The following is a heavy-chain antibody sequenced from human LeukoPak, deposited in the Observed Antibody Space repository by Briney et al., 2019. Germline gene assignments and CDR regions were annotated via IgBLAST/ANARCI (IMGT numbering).Heavy chain of an antibody. Sequence: KTGGSLRLSCAASGFTFSSYSMNWVRQAPGKGLEWVSSISSSSSYMYYADSVKGRFTISRDNAKNSLYLQMNSLRAEDTAVYYCARDREDTPSVYSYGIIDYWGQGTLVTVSS. J-gene: IGHJ4*02. CDR2: ISSSSSYM. CDR1: GFTFSSYS. CDR3: ARDREDTPSVYSYGIIDY. D-gene: IGHD5-18*01. V-gene: IGHV3-21*01.